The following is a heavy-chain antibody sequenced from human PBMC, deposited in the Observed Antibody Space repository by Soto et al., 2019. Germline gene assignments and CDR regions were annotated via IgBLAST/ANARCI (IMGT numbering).Heavy chain of an antibody. V-gene: IGHV3-48*02. Sequence: GGSLRLSCAASGFTFSSYSMNWVRQAPGKGLEWVSYISSSSSTIYYADSVKGRFTISRDNAKNSLYLQMNSLRDEDAAVYYCAREAPNSYGDYVENWFDPWGQGTLVTVSS. CDR2: ISSSSSTI. CDR3: AREAPNSYGDYVENWFDP. CDR1: GFTFSSYS. J-gene: IGHJ5*02. D-gene: IGHD4-17*01.